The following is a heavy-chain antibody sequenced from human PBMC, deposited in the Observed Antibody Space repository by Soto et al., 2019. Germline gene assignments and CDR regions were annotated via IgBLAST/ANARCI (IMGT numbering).Heavy chain of an antibody. D-gene: IGHD3-16*01. V-gene: IGHV1-46*01. J-gene: IGHJ4*02. Sequence: ASVKVSCKASGYTFTSYYMHWVRQAPGQGLEWMGIINPSGGSTSYAKNFQGRVTMTRDTSTSTVYMELSRLRSDDTAVYYCARGMGATVMLDYWGQGTLVTVSS. CDR2: INPSGGST. CDR1: GYTFTSYY. CDR3: ARGMGATVMLDY.